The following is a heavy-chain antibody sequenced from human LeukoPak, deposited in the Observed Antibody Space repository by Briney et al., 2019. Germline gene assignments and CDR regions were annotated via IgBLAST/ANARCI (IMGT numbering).Heavy chain of an antibody. J-gene: IGHJ4*02. D-gene: IGHD1-26*01. CDR1: GFTFSSYA. CDR2: ISGSGGST. V-gene: IGHV3-23*01. CDR3: TTDGRSGSYYY. Sequence: GGSLRLSCAASGFTFSSYAMSWVRQAPGKGLEWVSAISGSGGSTYFADSVKGRFTISRDNSKNTLYLQMNSLKTEDTAVYYCTTDGRSGSYYYWGQGTLVTVSS.